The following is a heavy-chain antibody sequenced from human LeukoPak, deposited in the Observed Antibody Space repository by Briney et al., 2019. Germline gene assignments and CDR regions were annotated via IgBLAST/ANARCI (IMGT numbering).Heavy chain of an antibody. CDR3: ARDYDSSGYYLSGDY. D-gene: IGHD3-22*01. V-gene: IGHV4-59*12. J-gene: IGHJ4*02. Sequence: PSETLSLTCTVSGGSISSYYWSWLRQPPGKGLEWIGYIYYSGSTNYNPSLKSRVTISVDTSKNQFSLKLSSVTAADTAVYYCARDYDSSGYYLSGDYWGQGTLVTVSS. CDR1: GGSISSYY. CDR2: IYYSGST.